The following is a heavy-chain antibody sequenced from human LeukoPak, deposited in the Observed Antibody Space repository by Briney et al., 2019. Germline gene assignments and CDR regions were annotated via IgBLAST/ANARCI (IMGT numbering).Heavy chain of an antibody. V-gene: IGHV1-69*04. CDR1: GGTFSSYA. Sequence: GASVKVSCKASGGTFSSYAISWVRQAPGQGLEWMGRIIPILGIANYAQKFQGRVTITADKSTSTAYMELSSLRSEDTAVYYCARVLHNIAAAGKGMDYYYGMDVWGQGTTVTVSS. CDR2: IIPILGIA. CDR3: ARVLHNIAAAGKGMDYYYGMDV. D-gene: IGHD6-13*01. J-gene: IGHJ6*02.